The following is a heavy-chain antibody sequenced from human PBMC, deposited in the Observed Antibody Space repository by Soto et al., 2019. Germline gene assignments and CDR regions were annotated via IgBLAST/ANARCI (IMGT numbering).Heavy chain of an antibody. Sequence: GASVKVSCKASGYTFTSYGISWVRQAPGQGLEWMGWISAYNGNTNYAQKLQGRVTMTTDTSTSTAYMELRSLRSGDTAVYYCARDQYYYDSSGQSLGYYWGQGTLVTVSS. CDR3: ARDQYYYDSSGQSLGYY. CDR1: GYTFTSYG. CDR2: ISAYNGNT. V-gene: IGHV1-18*01. J-gene: IGHJ4*02. D-gene: IGHD3-22*01.